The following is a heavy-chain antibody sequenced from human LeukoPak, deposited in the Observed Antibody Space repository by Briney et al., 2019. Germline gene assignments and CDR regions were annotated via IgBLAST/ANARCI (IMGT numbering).Heavy chain of an antibody. D-gene: IGHD1-26*01. J-gene: IGHJ4*02. CDR2: IFYSGST. CDR1: GGSISTSSYY. Sequence: SETLSLTCTVSGGSISTSSYYWGWVRQPPGKGLEWIGNIFYSGSTYYSPSLKSRVTISVDTSKNQFSLKLSSVTAADTAVYYCARGGRAYFDYWGQGTLVTVSS. CDR3: ARGGRAYFDY. V-gene: IGHV4-39*07.